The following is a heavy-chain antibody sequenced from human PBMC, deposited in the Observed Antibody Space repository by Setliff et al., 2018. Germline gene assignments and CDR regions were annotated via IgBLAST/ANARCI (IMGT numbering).Heavy chain of an antibody. V-gene: IGHV4-61*02. J-gene: IGHJ5*02. CDR3: ARGAPGWELLSWFDP. D-gene: IGHD1-26*01. CDR1: GGSISSGSYY. Sequence: PSETLSLTCTVSGGSISSGSYYWSWIRQPAGKGLEWIGRIYSSGSTKYNPSLKSRVTILGDTSKNQFSLKLSSVTAADTAVYYCARGAPGWELLSWFDPWGQGTLVTVSS. CDR2: IYSSGST.